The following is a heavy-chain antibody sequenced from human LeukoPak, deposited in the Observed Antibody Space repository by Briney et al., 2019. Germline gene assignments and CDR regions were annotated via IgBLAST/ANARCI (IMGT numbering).Heavy chain of an antibody. Sequence: HPGGSLRLSCAASGFTFSSDAMSWARQAPGKGLEWVSAISGSGGSTYYADSVKGRFTISRDNSKNTLYLQMNSLRAEDTAVYYCAKGLSAWSPFDPWGQGTLVTVSS. CDR2: ISGSGGST. CDR3: AKGLSAWSPFDP. J-gene: IGHJ5*02. D-gene: IGHD2-8*01. V-gene: IGHV3-23*01. CDR1: GFTFSSDA.